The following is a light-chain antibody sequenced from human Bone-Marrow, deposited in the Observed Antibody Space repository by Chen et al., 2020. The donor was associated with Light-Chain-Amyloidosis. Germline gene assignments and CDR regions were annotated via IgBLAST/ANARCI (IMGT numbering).Light chain of an antibody. Sequence: YVLTQPSSGSVAPGQTATIACGGNNIGSTSVHWYQQTPGQAPLLVVYDDSVRPTGIPVRLSCSNSGNTATLTLSRVEAGDEADDYCQVWDRSRDRPVFGGGTKLTVL. J-gene: IGLJ3*02. CDR1: NIGSTS. CDR3: QVWDRSRDRPV. CDR2: DDS. V-gene: IGLV3-21*02.